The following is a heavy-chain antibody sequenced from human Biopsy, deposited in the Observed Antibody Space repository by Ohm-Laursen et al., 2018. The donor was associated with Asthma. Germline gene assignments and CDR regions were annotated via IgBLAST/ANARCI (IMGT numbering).Heavy chain of an antibody. D-gene: IGHD2-15*01. Sequence: SETLSLTCTVSGVSIRSYYWTWIRQPPGKGLEWIGHIYYSGSTNYQPSLKSRVTISVDTSKKQISLRLSSVIAADTAVYYCAGFCSGGNCPDHWGQGTLVTVSS. CDR1: GVSIRSYY. CDR2: IYYSGST. CDR3: AGFCSGGNCPDH. J-gene: IGHJ4*02. V-gene: IGHV4-59*01.